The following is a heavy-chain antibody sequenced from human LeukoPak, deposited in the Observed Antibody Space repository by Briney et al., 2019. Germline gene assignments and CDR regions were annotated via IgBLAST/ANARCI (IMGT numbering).Heavy chain of an antibody. J-gene: IGHJ4*02. CDR2: IIDVVSA. CDR1: GGSFSGYY. D-gene: IGHD3-22*01. CDR3: AGHCSGYYYCRATDY. Sequence: PSGTLYLPCAVYGGSFSGYYSSWIRQPPGKGLEWIGEIIDVVSAYYNPSLKSRITISVDTSKNQFSLKLSSVTAADTAVYYCAGHCSGYYYCRATDYWGQGTLVTVTS. V-gene: IGHV4-34*12.